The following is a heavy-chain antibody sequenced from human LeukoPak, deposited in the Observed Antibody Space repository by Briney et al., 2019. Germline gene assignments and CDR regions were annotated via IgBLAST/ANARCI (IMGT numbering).Heavy chain of an antibody. J-gene: IGHJ4*02. D-gene: IGHD3-22*01. V-gene: IGHV4-30-4*01. Sequence: SETLSLTCTVSGGSISSGDYYWSWIRQPPGKGLEWIGYIYYSGSTYYNPSLKSRVTISVDTSKNQFSLKLSSVTAADTAVYYCARDPLPAPGPSYYYDSSGYWDWGQGTLVTVSS. CDR1: GGSISSGDYY. CDR2: IYYSGST. CDR3: ARDPLPAPGPSYYYDSSGYWD.